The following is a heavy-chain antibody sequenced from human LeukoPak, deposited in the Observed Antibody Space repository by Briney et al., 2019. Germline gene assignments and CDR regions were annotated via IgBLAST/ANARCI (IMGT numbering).Heavy chain of an antibody. J-gene: IGHJ5*02. V-gene: IGHV1-46*01. Sequence: ASVKVSCKASGYSFTSHYMHWVRQAPGQGLEWLGLINPTGSSTLYAQKFQGRVTMTRDMSTTTDYMELSSLRSDDTAVYYCARDNSVGDVAWWFDPWGQGTLVTVSS. CDR3: ARDNSVGDVAWWFDP. D-gene: IGHD1-26*01. CDR1: GYSFTSHY. CDR2: INPTGSST.